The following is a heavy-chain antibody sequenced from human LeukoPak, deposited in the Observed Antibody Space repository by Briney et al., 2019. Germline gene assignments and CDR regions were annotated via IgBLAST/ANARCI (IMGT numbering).Heavy chain of an antibody. CDR1: GFTFSSYG. D-gene: IGHD1-26*01. Sequence: GGSLRLSCAASGFTFSSYGMHWVRQAPGKGLEWVANIKQDGSEKYYGDSVKGRFTISRDNTKNTLFLYMDSLRDEDTAVYYCARDLVGAADWGQGTLVTVSS. V-gene: IGHV3-7*01. CDR3: ARDLVGAAD. CDR2: IKQDGSEK. J-gene: IGHJ4*02.